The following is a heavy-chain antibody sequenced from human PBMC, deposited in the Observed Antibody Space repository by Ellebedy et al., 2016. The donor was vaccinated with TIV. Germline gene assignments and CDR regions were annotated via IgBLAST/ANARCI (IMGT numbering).Heavy chain of an antibody. CDR3: ARRGGGYDLYYYYGMDV. CDR2: IYYSGST. CDR1: GGSISSYY. D-gene: IGHD5-12*01. Sequence: GSLRLSCTVSGGSISSYYWSWIRQPPGKGLEWIGYIYYSGSTNYNPSLKSRVTISVDTSKNQFSLKLSPVTAADTAVYYCARRGGGYDLYYYYGMDVWGQGTTVTVSS. J-gene: IGHJ6*02. V-gene: IGHV4-59*01.